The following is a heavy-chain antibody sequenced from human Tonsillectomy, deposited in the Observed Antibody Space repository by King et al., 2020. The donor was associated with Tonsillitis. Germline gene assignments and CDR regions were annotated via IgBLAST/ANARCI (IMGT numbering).Heavy chain of an antibody. CDR3: ARDLGGDTVDNFDY. CDR1: GFTFSSYA. CDR2: ISGDGGRT. Sequence: VQLVESGGGLVQPGGSLRLSCAASGFTFSSYAMHWVRQAPGKGLEYVSAISGDGGRTYYAKSVKGRFTISRDNSKNTLYLQMGSLRAEDMGVYYCARDLGGDTVDNFDYWGQGTLGTVSS. V-gene: IGHV3-64*01. D-gene: IGHD1-26*01. J-gene: IGHJ4*02.